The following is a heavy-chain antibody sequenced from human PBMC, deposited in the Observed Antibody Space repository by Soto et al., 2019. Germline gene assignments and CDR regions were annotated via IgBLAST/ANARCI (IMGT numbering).Heavy chain of an antibody. J-gene: IGHJ4*02. D-gene: IGHD6-13*01. Sequence: EVQLVESGGGLVQPGGSLRLSCTASGFTFSDSWMTWVRQAPGKGLEWVARIKPDESEKKYADSVKGRFSISRDNAKNSMYLQMDSLRGEDTAVYYCAKDISLRGWVYLVVEYWGQGTLVTVSP. V-gene: IGHV3-7*01. CDR3: AKDISLRGWVYLVVEY. CDR2: IKPDESEK. CDR1: GFTFSDSW.